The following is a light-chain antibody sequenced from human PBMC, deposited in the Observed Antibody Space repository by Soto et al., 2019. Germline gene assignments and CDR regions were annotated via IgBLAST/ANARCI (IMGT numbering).Light chain of an antibody. V-gene: IGKV1-39*01. CDR2: AAS. CDR1: QSISAY. Sequence: DIQMTQSPSSMSASVGDRVTITCRASQSISAYLNWYQQKPGKAPKLLIYAASSLQSGVPSRFSGNGSGTDFALTISSLQPEDFATYYCQQSYNTPQTFGQGTKVEIK. J-gene: IGKJ1*01. CDR3: QQSYNTPQT.